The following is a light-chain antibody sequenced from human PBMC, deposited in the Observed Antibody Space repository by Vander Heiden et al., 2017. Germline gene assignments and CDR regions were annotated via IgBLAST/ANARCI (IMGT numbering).Light chain of an antibody. CDR2: KDS. CDR1: ALPKQY. Sequence: SYELTQPPSVSVSPGQTARITCSGDALPKQYAYWYQQKPGQPPVLVIYKDSERPSGIPERFSGSSSGTTVTLTISGVQAEDEADYYCQSADSSGTYYVFGTGTKVTVL. V-gene: IGLV3-25*03. CDR3: QSADSSGTYYV. J-gene: IGLJ1*01.